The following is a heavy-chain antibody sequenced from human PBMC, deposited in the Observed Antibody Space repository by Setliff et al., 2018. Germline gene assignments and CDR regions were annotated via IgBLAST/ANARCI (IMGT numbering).Heavy chain of an antibody. D-gene: IGHD2-21*01. CDR1: GASIGSGSHY. J-gene: IGHJ6*02. CDR3: AREYVVISFVRNTHSHYGMDV. V-gene: IGHV4-61*02. CDR2: IYTSGTT. Sequence: SQTLCLTCTVSGASIGSGSHYWSWIRQPAGRGLEWIGRIYTSGTTNYSPSLKSRVSISSDTSKNVISLKLNSVTAADTAVYFCAREYVVISFVRNTHSHYGMDVWGQGTTVTVSS.